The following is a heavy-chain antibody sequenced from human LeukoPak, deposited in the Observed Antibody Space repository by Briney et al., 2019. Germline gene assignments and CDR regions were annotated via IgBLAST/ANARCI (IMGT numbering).Heavy chain of an antibody. CDR1: GYSISSGYY. V-gene: IGHV4-38-2*01. Sequence: PSETLSLTCAVSGYSISSGYYWGWIRQPPGKGLEWIGSIYHSGSTYYNPSLKSRVTISVDTSPNQFSLKLSTVTAAGTALYYCARHYVITFGGVIVTAGTFDIWGQGTMVTVSS. CDR2: IYHSGST. CDR3: ARHYVITFGGVIVTAGTFDI. J-gene: IGHJ3*02. D-gene: IGHD3-16*02.